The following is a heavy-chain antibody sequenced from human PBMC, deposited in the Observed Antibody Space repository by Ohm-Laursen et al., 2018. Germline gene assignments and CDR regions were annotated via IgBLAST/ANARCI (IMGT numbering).Heavy chain of an antibody. CDR3: AKDSQLVFDY. CDR1: GFTFSSYG. J-gene: IGHJ4*02. D-gene: IGHD6-13*01. V-gene: IGHV3-30*18. CDR2: ISYDGSNK. Sequence: SLRLSCTASGFTFSSYGMHWVRQAPGKGLEWVAVISYDGSNKYYADSVKGRFTISRDNSKNTLYLQMNSLRAEDTAVYYCAKDSQLVFDYWGQGTLVTVSS.